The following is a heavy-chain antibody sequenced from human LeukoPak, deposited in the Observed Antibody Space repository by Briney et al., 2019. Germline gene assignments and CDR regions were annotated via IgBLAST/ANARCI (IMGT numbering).Heavy chain of an antibody. CDR1: GFTFSNYA. V-gene: IGHV3-23*01. D-gene: IGHD6-19*01. CDR3: AKAIGYSSGWSDY. J-gene: IGHJ4*02. Sequence: GGSLRLSCAASGFTFSNYAMSWVRQAPGKGLEWVSTITTSDGNTYYADSVKGRFTVSRDNSKNTLFLQMNSLRAEDTAVYYCAKAIGYSSGWSDYWGQGILVPVSS. CDR2: ITTSDGNT.